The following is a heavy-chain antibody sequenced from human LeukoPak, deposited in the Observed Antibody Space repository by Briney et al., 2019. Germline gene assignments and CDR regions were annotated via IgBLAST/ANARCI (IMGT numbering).Heavy chain of an antibody. CDR2: ISGSGGST. D-gene: IGHD4-17*01. V-gene: IGHV3-23*01. CDR3: AKRIDSAVTSYYFDY. J-gene: IGHJ4*02. CDR1: GFTFSSYG. Sequence: HPGGSLRLSCAASGFTFSSYGMSWVRQAPGKGLEWVSAISGSGGSTYYADSVKGRFTISRDNSKNTLYLQMNSLRAEDTAVYYCAKRIDSAVTSYYFDYWGQGTLVTVSS.